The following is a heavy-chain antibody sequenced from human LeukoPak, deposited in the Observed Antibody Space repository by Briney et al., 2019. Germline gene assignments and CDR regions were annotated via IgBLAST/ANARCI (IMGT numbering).Heavy chain of an antibody. D-gene: IGHD3-22*01. CDR3: ARERFGYYGSSDYYYFDS. CDR1: GFTFSSYE. J-gene: IGHJ4*02. V-gene: IGHV3-48*03. CDR2: ISSSGSTI. Sequence: PGGSLRLSCVASGFTFSSYEMNWVRQAPGKGLEWISYISSSGSTIYYADSVKGRFTISRDNAKNSLFLQMNSLRAEDTAVYYCARERFGYYGSSDYYYFDSWGQGTLVTVSS.